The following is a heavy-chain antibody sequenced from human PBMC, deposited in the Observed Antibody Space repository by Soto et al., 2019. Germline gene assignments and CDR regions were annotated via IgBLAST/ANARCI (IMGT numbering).Heavy chain of an antibody. CDR3: ARGAPPIVVVVAAPNTTAFDI. V-gene: IGHV1-2*04. CDR2: INPNSGGT. CDR1: GYTFTGYY. J-gene: IGHJ3*02. D-gene: IGHD2-15*01. Sequence: ASLKVSFKASGYTFTGYYMHCARQAPGQGLEWMGWINPNSGGTNYAQKFQGWVTMTRDTSISTAYMELSRLRSDDTAVYYCARGAPPIVVVVAAPNTTAFDIWGKGTMVTVSS.